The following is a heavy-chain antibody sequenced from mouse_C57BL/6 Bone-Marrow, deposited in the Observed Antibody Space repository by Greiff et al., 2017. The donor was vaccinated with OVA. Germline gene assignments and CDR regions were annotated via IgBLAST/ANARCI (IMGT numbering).Heavy chain of an antibody. CDR3: ARSGIDY. D-gene: IGHD1-3*01. CDR2: IDPSDSET. V-gene: IGHV1-52*01. CDR1: GYTFTSYW. J-gene: IGHJ2*01. Sequence: QVQLQQPGAELVRPGSSVKLSCKASGYTFTSYWMHWVKQRPIQGLEWIGNIDPSDSETHYNQKFKDKATLTVDKSSSTAYMQLSMRTSEDSAVYYGARSGIDYWGQGTTLTVSS.